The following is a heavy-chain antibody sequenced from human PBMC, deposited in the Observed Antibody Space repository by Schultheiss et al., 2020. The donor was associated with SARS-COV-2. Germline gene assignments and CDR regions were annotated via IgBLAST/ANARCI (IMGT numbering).Heavy chain of an antibody. V-gene: IGHV5-51*01. J-gene: IGHJ4*02. CDR2: IYPGDSDT. CDR3: ATPPLGSSWYDFDY. CDR1: GYDFTSYW. D-gene: IGHD6-13*01. Sequence: GGSLRLSCKGSGYDFTSYWIGWVRQMPGKGLEWMGIIYPGDSDTRYSPCFQCQVTISADKSISTAYLQWSSLKASDTDMYYCATPPLGSSWYDFDYWGQGTLVTVSS.